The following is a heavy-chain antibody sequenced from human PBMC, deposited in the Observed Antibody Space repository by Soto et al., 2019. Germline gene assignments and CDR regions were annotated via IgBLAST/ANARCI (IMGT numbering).Heavy chain of an antibody. CDR1: GGSISSSAYC. D-gene: IGHD5-18*01. V-gene: IGHV4-39*02. Sequence: PSETLSLTCTVSGGSISSSAYCWPWIRQPPGRGLEWIGSVCYGGSASYNPSLKSRVTISADTSKNQFSLELSSVTAADTAVYYCARDHPHSYGVYYFDYWGQGLMVTVSS. CDR3: ARDHPHSYGVYYFDY. CDR2: VCYGGSA. J-gene: IGHJ4*02.